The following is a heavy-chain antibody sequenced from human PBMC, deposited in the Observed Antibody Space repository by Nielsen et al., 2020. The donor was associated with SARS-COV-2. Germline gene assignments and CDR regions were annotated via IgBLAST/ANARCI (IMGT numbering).Heavy chain of an antibody. V-gene: IGHV3-23*01. J-gene: IGHJ5*02. D-gene: IGHD2-2*02. CDR3: AKVGYSGLFDP. CDR2: ISGSGADT. CDR1: GFTFSSYA. Sequence: GGSLRLSCAASGFTFSSYAMSWVRQAPGKGLEWVSGISGSGADTYYADSVKGRFTISRDNSKNTLYLQMNSLRVEDTAVYYCAKVGYSGLFDPWGQGTLVTVSS.